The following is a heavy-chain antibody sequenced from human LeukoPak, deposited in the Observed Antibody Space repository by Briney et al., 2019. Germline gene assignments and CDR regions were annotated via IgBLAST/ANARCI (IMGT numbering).Heavy chain of an antibody. D-gene: IGHD3-22*01. Sequence: PGGSLRLSCAASGNYWMHWVRQAPGKGLVWVSHINSDGSWTSYADSVKGRFTISRDNAKNSLYLQMNSLRAEDTAVYYCARDSTFRYDSSGYYLARAFDIWGQGTMVTVSS. V-gene: IGHV3-74*01. CDR3: ARDSTFRYDSSGYYLARAFDI. CDR1: GNYW. J-gene: IGHJ3*02. CDR2: INSDGSWT.